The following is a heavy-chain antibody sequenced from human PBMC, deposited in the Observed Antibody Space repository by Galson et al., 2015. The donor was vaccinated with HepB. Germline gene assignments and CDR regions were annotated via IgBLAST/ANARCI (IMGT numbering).Heavy chain of an antibody. CDR3: AKDPIVSWDLPYFDY. D-gene: IGHD1-26*01. V-gene: IGHV3-23*01. CDR1: GFTFSSYA. CDR2: IRGSGGST. Sequence: SLRLSCAASGFTFSSYAMSWVRQAPGKGLEWVSAIRGSGGSTYYADSVKGRFTISRDNSKNTLHLQMNSLRAEDTAVYYCAKDPIVSWDLPYFDYWGQGTLVTVSS. J-gene: IGHJ4*02.